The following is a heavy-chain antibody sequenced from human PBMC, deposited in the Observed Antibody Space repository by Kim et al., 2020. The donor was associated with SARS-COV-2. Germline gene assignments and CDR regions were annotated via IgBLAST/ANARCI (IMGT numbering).Heavy chain of an antibody. V-gene: IGHV4-59*01. J-gene: IGHJ3*02. CDR2: IYYSGST. Sequence: SETLSLTCTVSGGSISSYYWSWIRQPPGKGLEWLGYIYYSGSTSYNPSLKSRVTISLDTSGNQFSLKLSSVTAADTAVYYCAREGYYDSSGYYHHDAFDIWGQGTVVTVSS. D-gene: IGHD3-22*01. CDR3: AREGYYDSSGYYHHDAFDI. CDR1: GGSISSYY.